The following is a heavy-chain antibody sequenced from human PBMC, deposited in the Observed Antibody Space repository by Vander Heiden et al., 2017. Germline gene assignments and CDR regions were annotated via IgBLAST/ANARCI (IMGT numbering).Heavy chain of an antibody. CDR2: ISTSSLTL. CDR3: ARKGAVVVRGSRYGMDV. J-gene: IGHJ6*02. CDR1: GLNTTDQG. D-gene: IGHD3-10*01. V-gene: IGHV3-48*01. Sequence: EQLVESGGGVAPPGASLSFSCVASGLNTTDQGMNWVRQAPGNGVEWISYISTSSLTLNYADSVKRRFPISRDKAKNSMYLQLKCLGVEDTDVYHCARKGAVVVRGSRYGMDVWGRGTTVTVSS.